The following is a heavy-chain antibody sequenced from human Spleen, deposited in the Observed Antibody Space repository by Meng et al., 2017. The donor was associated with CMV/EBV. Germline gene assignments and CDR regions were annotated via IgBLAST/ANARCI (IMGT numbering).Heavy chain of an antibody. D-gene: IGHD3-3*01. CDR2: IRSKTDGGTT. CDR3: VGFGVAITNGLDV. J-gene: IGHJ6*02. Sequence: GESLKISCAASGFIFSHAWMSWVRQAPGKGLEWVGRIRSKTDGGTTDYPAPVKGRFTVSRDNAKNSLYLQMNSLRAEDTAVYYCVGFGVAITNGLDVWGQGTTVTVSS. CDR1: GFIFSHAW. V-gene: IGHV3-15*01.